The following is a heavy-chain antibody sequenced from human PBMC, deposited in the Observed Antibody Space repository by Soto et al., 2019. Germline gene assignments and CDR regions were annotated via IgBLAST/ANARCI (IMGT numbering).Heavy chain of an antibody. J-gene: IGHJ4*02. V-gene: IGHV4-31*11. CDR3: ARVMWFGELLNDY. D-gene: IGHD3-10*01. CDR2: IYYSGST. CDR1: GGSLSSGDYY. Sequence: LSETLSLTCAVYGGSLSSGDYYWSWIRQPPGKGLEWIGYIYYSGSTYYNPSPMSRVTISVDTSKNQFSLKLSSVTAADTAVYYCARVMWFGELLNDYWGQGTLVTVSS.